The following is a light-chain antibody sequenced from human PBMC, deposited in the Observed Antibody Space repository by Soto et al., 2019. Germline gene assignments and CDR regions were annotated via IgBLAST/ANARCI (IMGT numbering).Light chain of an antibody. Sequence: QSVLTQPASVSGSLGQSITISCTGTGSDVGSYKYVSWYQQHPGKAPKLIIFEVSNRPSGVSDRFSGSKSGNTASLTISGLQAEDEVDYYCSSYTSISSLGVFGTGTKVTV. J-gene: IGLJ1*01. V-gene: IGLV2-14*01. CDR2: EVS. CDR1: GSDVGSYKY. CDR3: SSYTSISSLGV.